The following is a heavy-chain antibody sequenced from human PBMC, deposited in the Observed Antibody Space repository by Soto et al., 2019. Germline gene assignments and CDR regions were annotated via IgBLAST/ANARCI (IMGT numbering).Heavy chain of an antibody. D-gene: IGHD3-22*01. CDR2: INAGNGNT. CDR1: GYIFTTYA. J-gene: IGHJ4*02. V-gene: IGHV1-3*01. Sequence: QVQLVQSGAEVKKPGASVKISCKASGYIFTTYAIHWVRQAPGQSLEWMGWINAGNGNTRYSQKFQGRVTIARDTSASTAYMVLSSLRFEDTAVYYCARDPPYYDTTRYCLDSWGQGTLVTVSS. CDR3: ARDPPYYDTTRYCLDS.